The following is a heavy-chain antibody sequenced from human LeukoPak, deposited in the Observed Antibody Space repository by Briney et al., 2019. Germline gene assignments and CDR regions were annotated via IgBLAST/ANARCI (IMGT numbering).Heavy chain of an antibody. CDR1: GGSISSYY. CDR3: ARDYAYYDSSGSLGGDWFDP. Sequence: SETLSLTCTVSGGSISSYYWSWIRRPPGKGLEWIGYIYYSGCTNYNPSLKSRVTISVDTSKNQFSLKLSSVTAADTAVYYCARDYAYYDSSGSLGGDWFDPWGQGTLVTVSS. J-gene: IGHJ5*02. V-gene: IGHV4-59*01. D-gene: IGHD3-22*01. CDR2: IYYSGCT.